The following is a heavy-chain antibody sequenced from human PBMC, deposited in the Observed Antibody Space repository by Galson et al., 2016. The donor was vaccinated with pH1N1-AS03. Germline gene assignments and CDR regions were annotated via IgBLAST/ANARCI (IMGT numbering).Heavy chain of an antibody. CDR1: GFIFSNIG. J-gene: IGHJ5*02. V-gene: IGHV3-30*02. Sequence: SLRLSCAASGFIFSNIGMNWVRQVPGKGPEWVTFIRHDGSNRYYADSVKGRFTISRDNSKNTLFLQMNSLRPEDTAVYYCAQDRVNGIDATTRWFAPWGQGAQVTVSS. CDR3: AQDRVNGIDATTRWFAP. CDR2: IRHDGSNR. D-gene: IGHD1/OR15-1a*01.